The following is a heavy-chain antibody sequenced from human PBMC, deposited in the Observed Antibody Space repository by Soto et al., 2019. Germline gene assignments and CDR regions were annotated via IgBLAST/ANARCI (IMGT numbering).Heavy chain of an antibody. D-gene: IGHD6-6*01. CDR2: ISHSGST. CDR1: GGSISSGGYS. V-gene: IGHV4-30-2*01. Sequence: TLSLTCAVSGGSISSGGYSWSWIRQPPGKGLEWIGHISHSGSTYYNPSLKSRVTISVDRSKNQFSLKLSSVTAADTAVYYWASGSHVPHYWGQGTLLTVSS. CDR3: ASGSHVPHY. J-gene: IGHJ4*02.